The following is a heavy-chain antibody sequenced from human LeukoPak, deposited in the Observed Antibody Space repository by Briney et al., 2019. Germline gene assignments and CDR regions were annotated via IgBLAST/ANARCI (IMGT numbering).Heavy chain of an antibody. V-gene: IGHV1-18*01. CDR3: ARVAPPPMVRGVMFVWFGP. D-gene: IGHD3-10*01. Sequence: GASVKVSCKASGYTFTSYGISWVRQAPGQGLEWMGWISAYNGNTNYAQKLQGRVTMTTDTSTSTAYMELRSLRSDDTAVYYCARVAPPPMVRGVMFVWFGPWGQGTLVTVSS. J-gene: IGHJ5*02. CDR2: ISAYNGNT. CDR1: GYTFTSYG.